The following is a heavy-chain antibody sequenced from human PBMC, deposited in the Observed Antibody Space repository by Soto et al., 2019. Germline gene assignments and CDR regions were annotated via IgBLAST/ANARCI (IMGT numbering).Heavy chain of an antibody. D-gene: IGHD6-13*01. V-gene: IGHV3-11*01. CDR3: ARGLAAENIDY. Sequence: GGSLRLSCAASGFTFSDYYMSWIRQAPGKGLEWVPYISSSGSIIYNADSVKGRFTTSRDNAKNSLYLQMNSLRAKDTAIYYCARGLAAENIDYWGQGTLVTVSS. CDR2: ISSSGSII. CDR1: GFTFSDYY. J-gene: IGHJ4*02.